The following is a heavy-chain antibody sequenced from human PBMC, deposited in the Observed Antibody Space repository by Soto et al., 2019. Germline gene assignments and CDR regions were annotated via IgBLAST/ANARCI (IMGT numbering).Heavy chain of an antibody. CDR3: ARTPYYSDTSGKHIPMGFDY. CDR1: GGSISSGDYY. J-gene: IGHJ4*02. V-gene: IGHV4-31*03. Sequence: QVQLQESGPGLVKPSQTLSLTCTVSGGSISSGDYYWNWIRQHPGKGLEWIGYIFYSGSTYYNPSLKSRVTLSLDTSKNRFSLKLSSVTAADTAVYYCARTPYYSDTSGKHIPMGFDYWGQGTLVTVSS. D-gene: IGHD3-22*01. CDR2: IFYSGST.